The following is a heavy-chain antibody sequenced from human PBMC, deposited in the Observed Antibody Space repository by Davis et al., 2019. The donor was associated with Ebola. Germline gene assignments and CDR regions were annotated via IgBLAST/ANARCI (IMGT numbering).Heavy chain of an antibody. CDR2: IYYSGST. V-gene: IGHV4-59*12. CDR1: GGSISSYY. CDR3: ARDIRVRGVIEGFDY. Sequence: PSETLSLTCTVSGGSISSYYWSWIRQPPGKGLEWIGYIYYSGSTNYNPSLKSRVTISVDTSKNQFSLKLSSVTAADTAVYYCARDIRVRGVIEGFDYWGQGTLVTVSS. J-gene: IGHJ4*02. D-gene: IGHD3-10*01.